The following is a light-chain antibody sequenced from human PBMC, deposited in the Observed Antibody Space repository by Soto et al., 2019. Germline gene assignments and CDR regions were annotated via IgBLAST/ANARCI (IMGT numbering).Light chain of an antibody. CDR1: QSVSSN. CDR2: GAL. J-gene: IGKJ1*01. CDR3: QQYNNWPRT. V-gene: IGKV3D-15*01. Sequence: EIVMTQSPATLSVSPGERATLSCRASQSVSSNLAWYQQKPGQAPRLLIYGALTRDTGVPTRFSGSGSGTEFTLTISSLQSEDFAVYYCQQYNNWPRTFGQGTKVDIK.